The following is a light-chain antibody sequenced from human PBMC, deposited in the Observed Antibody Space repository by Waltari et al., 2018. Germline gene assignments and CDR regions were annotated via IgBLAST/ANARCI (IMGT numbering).Light chain of an antibody. J-gene: IGLJ2*01. CDR3: TSYTSGSTF. CDR2: DVR. CDR1: SSDVGDFNY. V-gene: IGLV2-14*03. Sequence: QTALTQPASVSGSPGQSITISCTGTSSDVGDFNYVSWYQQHPGKAPKLIIYDVRYRLPGVANLFSGSKSGNTASLSISGLQAEDEADYYCTSYTSGSTFFGGGTRLTVL.